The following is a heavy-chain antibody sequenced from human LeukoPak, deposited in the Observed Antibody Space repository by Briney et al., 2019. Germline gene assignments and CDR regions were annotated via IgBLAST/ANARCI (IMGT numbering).Heavy chain of an antibody. V-gene: IGHV3-30*02. CDR2: IRVDGSDK. CDR1: GFTFSNSG. CDR3: AKDVQPLYGSGSYGVDY. D-gene: IGHD3-10*01. Sequence: PGGSLRLSCAASGFTFSNSGLHWVRHAPGKGLEWVTFIRVDGSDKYYADSVKGRFTISRDKNTLYLQMNSLRPEDTAVYYCAKDVQPLYGSGSYGVDYWGQGTLVSVSS. J-gene: IGHJ4*02.